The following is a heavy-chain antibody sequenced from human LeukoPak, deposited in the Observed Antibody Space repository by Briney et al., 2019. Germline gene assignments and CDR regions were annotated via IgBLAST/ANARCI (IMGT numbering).Heavy chain of an antibody. V-gene: IGHV3-7*01. Sequence: GGSLRLSCAASGFTFSIYWMSWVRQAPGKGLEWVANIKQDGSEKYYVDSVKGRFTISRDNAKNSLYLQMNSLRAEDTAVYYCARDLKLVYWGQGTLVTVSS. J-gene: IGHJ4*02. CDR2: IKQDGSEK. D-gene: IGHD3-3*02. CDR3: ARDLKLVY. CDR1: GFTFSIYW.